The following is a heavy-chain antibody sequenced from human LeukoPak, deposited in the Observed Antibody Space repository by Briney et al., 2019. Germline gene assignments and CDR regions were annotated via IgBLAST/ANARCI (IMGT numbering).Heavy chain of an antibody. Sequence: GGSLRLSCAVSGFIFTNVWMNWVRQAPGKGLEWVGRIKNKDEGEKTDYAAPVKGRFTISRDDSKATLFLQMNSLKMEDTAIYYCTTGIDYGGGYWGQGTLVTVSS. CDR1: GFIFTNVW. J-gene: IGHJ4*02. D-gene: IGHD3-16*01. V-gene: IGHV3-15*07. CDR2: IKNKDEGEKT. CDR3: TTGIDYGGGY.